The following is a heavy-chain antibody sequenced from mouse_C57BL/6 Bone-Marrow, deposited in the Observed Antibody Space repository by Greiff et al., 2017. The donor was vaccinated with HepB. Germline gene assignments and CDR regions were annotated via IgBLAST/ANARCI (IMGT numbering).Heavy chain of an antibody. Sequence: QVQLQQPGAELVRPGSSVKLSCKASGYTFTSYWMHWVKQRPIQGLEWIGNIDPSDSETHYNQKFKDKATLTVDKSSSTAYMQLSSLTSEDSAVYYCAREGAGYYLDYWGQGTTLTVSS. CDR2: IDPSDSET. CDR3: AREGAGYYLDY. V-gene: IGHV1-52*01. CDR1: GYTFTSYW. J-gene: IGHJ2*01.